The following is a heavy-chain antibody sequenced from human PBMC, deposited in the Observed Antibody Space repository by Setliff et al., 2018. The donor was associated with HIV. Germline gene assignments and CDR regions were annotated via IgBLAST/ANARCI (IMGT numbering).Heavy chain of an antibody. D-gene: IGHD5-12*01. J-gene: IGHJ3*02. Sequence: SVKVSCKASGGTFSSYAISWVRQAPGQGLEWMGGIIPIFGTANYAQKFQGRVTITADESTSTAYMELSSLRSEDTAVYYCARMISIEMATRDDAFDIWGQGTMVTV. V-gene: IGHV1-69*13. CDR3: ARMISIEMATRDDAFDI. CDR2: IIPIFGTA. CDR1: GGTFSSYA.